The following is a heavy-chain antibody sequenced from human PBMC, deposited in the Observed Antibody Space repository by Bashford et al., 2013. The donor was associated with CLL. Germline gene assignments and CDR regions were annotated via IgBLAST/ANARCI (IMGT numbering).Heavy chain of an antibody. CDR3: ARRIPSIAVAGNWMEDYYYYGMDV. J-gene: IGHJ6*02. CDR1: GLQLYQLL. D-gene: IGHD6-19*01. Sequence: GESLKISCKGSGLQLYQLLDRLGAPDARKGLEWMGIIYPGDSDTRYSPSFQGQVTISADKSISTAYLQWSSLKASDTAMYYCARRIPSIAVAGNWMEDYYYYGMDVWGQGTTVTVSS. CDR2: IYPGDSDT. V-gene: IGHV5-51*01.